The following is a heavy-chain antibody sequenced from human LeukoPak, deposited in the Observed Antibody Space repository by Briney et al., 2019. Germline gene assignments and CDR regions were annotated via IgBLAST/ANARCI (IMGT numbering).Heavy chain of an antibody. CDR3: AKVVQGRLAVAYGGNRDAFDI. CDR1: GFTFSSYG. J-gene: IGHJ3*02. Sequence: GGSLRLSCAASGFTFSSYGMHWVRQAPGKGLEWVAFIRYDGSNKYYADSVKGRFTISRDNSKNTLYLQMNSLRAEDTAVYYCAKVVQGRLAVAYGGNRDAFDIWGQGTMVTVSS. CDR2: IRYDGSNK. V-gene: IGHV3-30*02. D-gene: IGHD4-23*01.